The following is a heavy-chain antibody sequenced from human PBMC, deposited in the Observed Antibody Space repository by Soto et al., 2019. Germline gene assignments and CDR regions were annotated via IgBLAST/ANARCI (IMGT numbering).Heavy chain of an antibody. V-gene: IGHV2-5*02. CDR2: IYWDYDE. J-gene: IGHJ5*02. Sequence: QITLKESGPTLVKPTQTLTLTCTFSGFSLSTDGVGVGWIRQPPGKALEWLALIYWDYDERSSPSLKSRLAIDRDTSKTHVVLTLTHVDPVDTATHYCARRVQGGQTDWFAPWGQGVLVTVSA. D-gene: IGHD2-21*02. CDR1: GFSLSTDGVG. CDR3: ARRVQGGQTDWFAP.